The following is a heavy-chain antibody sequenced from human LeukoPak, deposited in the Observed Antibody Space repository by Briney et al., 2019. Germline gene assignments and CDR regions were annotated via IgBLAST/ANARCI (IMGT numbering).Heavy chain of an antibody. CDR3: ARDLRYCSSTSCYTSGRYYYYGMDV. CDR2: IYYSGST. CDR1: GGSISSYY. J-gene: IGHJ6*02. D-gene: IGHD2-2*02. Sequence: SETLSLTCTVSGGSISSYYWSWIRQPPGKGLEWIGYIYYSGSTNYNPSLKSRVTISVDTSKNQFSLKLSSVTAADTAVYYCARDLRYCSSTSCYTSGRYYYYGMDVWGQGTTVTVSS. V-gene: IGHV4-59*12.